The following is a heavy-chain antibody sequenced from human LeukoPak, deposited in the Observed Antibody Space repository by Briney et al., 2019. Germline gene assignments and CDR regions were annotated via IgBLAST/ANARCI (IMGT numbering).Heavy chain of an antibody. Sequence: PGGSLRLSXAASGFTFSSYAMSWVRQAPGKGLEWVSAISGSGGSTYYADSVKGRFTISRDNSKNTLYLQMNSLRAEDTAVYYCAKAPYSSSWFNYFDYWGQGPLVTVSS. V-gene: IGHV3-23*01. CDR2: ISGSGGST. D-gene: IGHD6-13*01. CDR1: GFTFSSYA. CDR3: AKAPYSSSWFNYFDY. J-gene: IGHJ4*02.